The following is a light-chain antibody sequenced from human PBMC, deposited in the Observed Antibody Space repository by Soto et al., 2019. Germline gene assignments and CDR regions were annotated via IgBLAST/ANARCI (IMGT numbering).Light chain of an antibody. V-gene: IGKV1-39*01. CDR2: AAS. J-gene: IGKJ1*01. CDR1: QNIKTY. CDR3: QPSYSTPRT. Sequence: DIQITQSPPSLSSSVGDRVTITCRASQNIKTYLNWYQQKPGNAPNLLIYAASSLQSVVPSRFRGSGSGTDFTLSIRSLQPEDFATDDCQPSYSTPRTFGQGTRVETK.